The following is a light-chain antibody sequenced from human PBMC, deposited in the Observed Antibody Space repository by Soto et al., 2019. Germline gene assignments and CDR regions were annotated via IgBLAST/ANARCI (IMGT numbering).Light chain of an antibody. CDR1: QSVSSSY. Sequence: EIVLTQSPGTLSLSPGERATLSCRASQSVSSSYLPCYQQKPGQAPRLLIYGASSRATVIPDRFSGSGSGTDFTLPISRLQPEDFSVYYCQQYGSSPSFTFGPVTKVDIK. CDR3: QQYGSSPSFT. V-gene: IGKV3-20*01. CDR2: GAS. J-gene: IGKJ3*01.